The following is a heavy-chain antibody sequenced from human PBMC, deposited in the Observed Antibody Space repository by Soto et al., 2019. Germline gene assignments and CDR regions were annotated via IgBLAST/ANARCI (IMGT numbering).Heavy chain of an antibody. Sequence: SETLSLTCTVSGGSVSSGSYYWSWIRQPPGKGLEWIGYIYYSGSTNYNPSLKSRVTISVDTSKNQFSLKLSSVTAADTAVYYCASSDSSGYYPYPLLFDPCGQGPLVTVSS. V-gene: IGHV4-61*01. D-gene: IGHD3-22*01. CDR1: GGSVSSGSYY. CDR3: ASSDSSGYYPYPLLFDP. CDR2: IYYSGST. J-gene: IGHJ5*02.